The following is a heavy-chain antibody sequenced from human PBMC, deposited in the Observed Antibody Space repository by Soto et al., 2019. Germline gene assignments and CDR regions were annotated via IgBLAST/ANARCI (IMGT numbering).Heavy chain of an antibody. CDR2: INPNSGGT. CDR3: ARLYYYDSRGGSAFDI. CDR1: GYTGTSYG. J-gene: IGHJ3*02. D-gene: IGHD3-22*01. V-gene: IGHV1-2*04. Sequence: ASVKVSCKASGYTGTSYGISWVRQAPGQGLEWMGWINPNSGGTNYAQKFQGWVTMTRDTSISTAYMELSRLRSDDTAVYYCARLYYYDSRGGSAFDIWGQGTMVTVSS.